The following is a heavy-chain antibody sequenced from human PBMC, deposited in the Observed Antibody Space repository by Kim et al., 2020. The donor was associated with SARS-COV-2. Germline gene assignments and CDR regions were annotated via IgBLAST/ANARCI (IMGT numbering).Heavy chain of an antibody. D-gene: IGHD3-9*01. V-gene: IGHV3-49*03. CDR2: IRSKAYGGTT. J-gene: IGHJ6*02. CDR3: TRDKEVLRYFDWLLRSVPYYDCGMDV. Sequence: GGSLRLSCTASGFTFGDYAMSWFRHAPGKGLEWVGFIRSKAYGGTTEYAASVKGRFTISRDDSKSIAYLQMNSLKTEDTAVYYCTRDKEVLRYFDWLLRSVPYYDCGMDVWGQGTTVTVSS. CDR1: GFTFGDYA.